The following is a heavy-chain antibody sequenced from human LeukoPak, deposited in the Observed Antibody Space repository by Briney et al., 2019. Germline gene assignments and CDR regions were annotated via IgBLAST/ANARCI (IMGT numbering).Heavy chain of an antibody. J-gene: IGHJ4*02. D-gene: IGHD6-6*01. V-gene: IGHV3-30*02. CDR1: GFTFSTYG. Sequence: GGSLRLSCAASGFTFSTYGMHWVRQAPGKGLEWVAFIRNDGSKKYYADSVKGRFTISRDNSKNTLYLQINSLRAEDTAVYYCAKRDDSSSSDTLGYWGQGTLVTVSS. CDR2: IRNDGSKK. CDR3: AKRDDSSSSDTLGY.